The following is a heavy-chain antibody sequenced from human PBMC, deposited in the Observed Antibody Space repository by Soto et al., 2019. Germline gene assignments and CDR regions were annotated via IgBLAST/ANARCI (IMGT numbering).Heavy chain of an antibody. Sequence: PGESRKISCXGSGYSFTSYWIGWVRQMPGKGLEWMGIIYPGDSDTRYSPSFQGQVTISADKSISTAYLQWSSLKASDTAMYYCATGSYDSWSGYEKPYGMDVWGQGTTVTVSS. CDR2: IYPGDSDT. J-gene: IGHJ6*02. CDR1: GYSFTSYW. CDR3: ATGSYDSWSGYEKPYGMDV. V-gene: IGHV5-51*01. D-gene: IGHD3-3*01.